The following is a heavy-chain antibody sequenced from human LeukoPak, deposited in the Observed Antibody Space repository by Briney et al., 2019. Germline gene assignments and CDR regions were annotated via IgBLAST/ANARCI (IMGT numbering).Heavy chain of an antibody. CDR3: ARGYDFWSGYWRY. Sequence: PGGSLRLSCAASGFTFSSYAMHWVRQAPGKGLEWVAAISYDGSNKYYADSVKGRFTISRDNSKNTLYLQMNSLRAEDTAVYYCARGYDFWSGYWRYWGQGTLVTVSS. CDR1: GFTFSSYA. V-gene: IGHV3-30-3*01. CDR2: ISYDGSNK. D-gene: IGHD3-3*01. J-gene: IGHJ4*02.